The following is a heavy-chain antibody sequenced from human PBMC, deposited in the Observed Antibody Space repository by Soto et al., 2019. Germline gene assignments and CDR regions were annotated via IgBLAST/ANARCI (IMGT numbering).Heavy chain of an antibody. CDR3: ASELGYSYGLYYFDY. V-gene: IGHV1-69*02. CDR1: GGTFSSDT. CDR2: IIPILGIA. D-gene: IGHD5-18*01. J-gene: IGHJ4*02. Sequence: QVQLVQSGAEVKKPGSSVKVSCKASGGTFSSDTISWLRQAPGQGLEWMGRIIPILGIANYAQKFQGRVTITADKSTSTAYMELSSLRSADTAVYYCASELGYSYGLYYFDYWGQGTLVTVSS.